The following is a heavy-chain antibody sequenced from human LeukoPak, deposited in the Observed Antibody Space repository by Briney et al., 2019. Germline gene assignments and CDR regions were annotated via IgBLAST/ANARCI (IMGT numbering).Heavy chain of an antibody. J-gene: IGHJ4*02. V-gene: IGHV5-51*01. CDR2: IYPGDSDT. CDR1: RDSFTSYW. CDR3: TRHEESSGGRGYFDS. Sequence: GESLKISCKGSRDSFTSYWIGWVRQMPGKGLEWMGIIYPGDSDTRYNPSFQGQVTIAADKSISTAYLQWSSLTASDTAMYYCTRHEESSGGRGYFDSWGQGTLVTVSS. D-gene: IGHD6-19*01.